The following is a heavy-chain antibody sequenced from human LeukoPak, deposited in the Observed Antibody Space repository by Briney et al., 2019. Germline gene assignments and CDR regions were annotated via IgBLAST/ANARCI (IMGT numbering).Heavy chain of an antibody. D-gene: IGHD3-10*02. V-gene: IGHV3-48*03. J-gene: IGHJ6*04. CDR1: GFTFSSYE. CDR3: AELGTTMIGGV. CDR2: INSGGSTI. Sequence: GGSLRLSCAASGFTFSSYEMDWVRPASGKGRVWFLYINSGGSTIYYAVSVKGLFTISRENPKNSLYLQMNSLRAEDTAVYYCAELGTTMIGGVWGKGTTVTTSS.